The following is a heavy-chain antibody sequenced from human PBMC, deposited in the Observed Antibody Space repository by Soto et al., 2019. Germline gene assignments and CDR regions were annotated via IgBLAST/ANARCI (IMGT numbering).Heavy chain of an antibody. CDR1: VRSFCRYF. CDR3: ARVSGIYYYGMDV. Sequence: PSETLSLPCVVYVRSFCRYFWSWIRQHPGKGLEWIGEINHSGSTTYNPSLKSRVTISVDTSKNQFSLKLSSVTAADTAVYYCARVSGIYYYGMDVWGQGTTVT. J-gene: IGHJ6*02. V-gene: IGHV4-34*01. CDR2: INHSGST. D-gene: IGHD3-10*01.